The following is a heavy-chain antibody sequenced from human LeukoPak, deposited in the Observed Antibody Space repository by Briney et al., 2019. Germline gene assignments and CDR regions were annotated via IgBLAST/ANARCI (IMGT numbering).Heavy chain of an antibody. Sequence: ASVKVSCKASGYTFIRYGITWVRQAPGQGLEWMGWISAYNGNIDYAQKLQGRVSMTTDTSTSTAYMGLTSLRSDDTAVYYCARDHAESSNWPSDYWGQGTLVTVSS. CDR1: GYTFIRYG. V-gene: IGHV1-18*01. CDR2: ISAYNGNI. CDR3: ARDHAESSNWPSDY. J-gene: IGHJ4*02. D-gene: IGHD6-13*01.